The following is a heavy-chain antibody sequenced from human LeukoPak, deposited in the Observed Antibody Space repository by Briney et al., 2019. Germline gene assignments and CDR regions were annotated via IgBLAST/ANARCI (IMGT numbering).Heavy chain of an antibody. J-gene: IGHJ4*02. CDR1: GYTFTSYY. Sequence: GASVKVSCKASGYTFTSYYMHWVRQAPGQGLEWMGIINPSGGSTRYAQKFQGRVTMTRDTSTSTVYMELSSLTSEDTAVYYCARVRAGQTNFDYWGQGTLVTVSS. V-gene: IGHV1-46*01. CDR2: INPSGGST. D-gene: IGHD6-19*01. CDR3: ARVRAGQTNFDY.